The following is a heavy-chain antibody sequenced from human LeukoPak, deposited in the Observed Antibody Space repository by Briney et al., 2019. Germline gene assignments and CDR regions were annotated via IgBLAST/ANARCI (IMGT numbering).Heavy chain of an antibody. J-gene: IGHJ4*02. CDR3: AKLRGSGSYPKPFDY. CDR1: GFTFSSYA. CDR2: ISYDGSNK. Sequence: PGGSLRLSCAASGFTFSSYAMHWVRQAPGKGLEWVAVISYDGSNKYYADSVKGRFTISRDNSKNTLYLQMNSLRAEDTAVYYCAKLRGSGSYPKPFDYWGQGTLVTVSS. D-gene: IGHD3-10*01. V-gene: IGHV3-30*18.